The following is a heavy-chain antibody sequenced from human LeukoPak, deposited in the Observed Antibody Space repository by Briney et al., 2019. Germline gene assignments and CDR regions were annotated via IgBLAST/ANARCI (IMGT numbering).Heavy chain of an antibody. V-gene: IGHV4-59*01. J-gene: IGHJ3*02. D-gene: IGHD2-15*01. Sequence: SETLSLTCTVSGGSISSYYWSWIRQPPGKGLEWIGYIYYSGSTNYNPSLKSRVTISVDTSKNQFSLKLSSVPAADTAVYYCARACSGGSCYTRDAFDIWGQGTMVTVSS. CDR2: IYYSGST. CDR1: GGSISSYY. CDR3: ARACSGGSCYTRDAFDI.